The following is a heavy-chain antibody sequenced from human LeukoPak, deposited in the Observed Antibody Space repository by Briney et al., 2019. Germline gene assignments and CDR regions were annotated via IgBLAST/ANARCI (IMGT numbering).Heavy chain of an antibody. D-gene: IGHD2-15*01. CDR2: IYRSWST. CDR3: ARDFRVCSSGSCYSGPFDY. J-gene: IGHJ4*02. CDR1: GYSISSDYF. V-gene: IGHV4-38-2*02. Sequence: PSETLSLTCTVSGYSISSDYFWGWIRQSPGKGLEWIGSIYRSWSTYFNPSLKSRVTISVDTSKNQFSLKLSSVTAADTAVYYCARDFRVCSSGSCYSGPFDYWGQGTLVTVSS.